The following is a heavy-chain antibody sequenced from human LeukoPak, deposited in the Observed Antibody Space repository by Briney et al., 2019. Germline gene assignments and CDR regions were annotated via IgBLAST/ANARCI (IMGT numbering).Heavy chain of an antibody. J-gene: IGHJ4*02. CDR3: AKDGHIVATSYFDY. Sequence: GGSLRLSCAASGFTFSGYGMHWVRQAPGKGLEWVAVISYGGSNKYYADSVKGRFTISRDNSKNTLYLQMNSLRAEDTAVYYCAKDGHIVATSYFDYWGQGTLVTVSS. CDR1: GFTFSGYG. CDR2: ISYGGSNK. V-gene: IGHV3-30*18. D-gene: IGHD5-12*01.